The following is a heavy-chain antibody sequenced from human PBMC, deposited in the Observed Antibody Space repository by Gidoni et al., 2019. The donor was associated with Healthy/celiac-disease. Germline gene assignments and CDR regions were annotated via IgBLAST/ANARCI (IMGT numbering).Heavy chain of an antibody. CDR1: GYSFTSYL. D-gene: IGHD4-17*01. J-gene: IGHJ4*02. V-gene: IGHV5-51*01. Sequence: EVQLVQSGAEVKKPGEALKISCKGSGYSFTSYLIGWVRKRPGKGLEWMGIIYPGDSVTRYSPSVQGQVTISADKSISTSYLQWSRLKASDTAMYYCARLFGLRWSPFDYWGQGTLVTVSS. CDR3: ARLFGLRWSPFDY. CDR2: IYPGDSVT.